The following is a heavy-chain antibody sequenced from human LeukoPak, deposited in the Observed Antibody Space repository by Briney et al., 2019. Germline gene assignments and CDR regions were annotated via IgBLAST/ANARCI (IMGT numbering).Heavy chain of an antibody. CDR1: GFTSSSYN. D-gene: IGHD4/OR15-4a*01. CDR2: ISSSSSYI. CDR3: ARRAGAYSHPYDY. J-gene: IGHJ4*02. V-gene: IGHV3-21*04. Sequence: GGSLRLSCAASGFTSSSYNMNWVRQAPGKGLEWVSSISSSSSYIYYADSVKGRFTISRDNSKNTLYLQMNSLRAEDTAVYYCARRAGAYSHPYDYWGQGTLVTVSS.